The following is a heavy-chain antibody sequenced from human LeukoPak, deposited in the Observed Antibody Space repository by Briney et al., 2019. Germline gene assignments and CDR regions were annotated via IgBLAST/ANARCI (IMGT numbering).Heavy chain of an antibody. CDR3: TRLGDCSSTSCYGY. Sequence: GGSLRLSCAASGFTFSGSAMHWVRQASGKGLEWVGRIRSKANSYATAYAASVKGRFTISRDDSKNTAYLQMNSLKTEDTAVYYCTRLGDCSSTSCYGYWSQGTLVTVSS. CDR1: GFTFSGSA. CDR2: IRSKANSYAT. J-gene: IGHJ4*02. D-gene: IGHD2-2*01. V-gene: IGHV3-73*01.